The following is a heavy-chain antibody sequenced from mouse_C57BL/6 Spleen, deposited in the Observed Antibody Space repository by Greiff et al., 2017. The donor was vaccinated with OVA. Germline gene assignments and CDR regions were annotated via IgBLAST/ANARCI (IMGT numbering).Heavy chain of an antibody. CDR1: GYTFTSYC. CDR3: ARSITTVVAPAY. D-gene: IGHD1-1*01. V-gene: IGHV1-50*01. CDR2: IDPSDSYT. Sequence: QVQLQQPGAELVKPGASVKLSCKASGYTFTSYCMQWVKQRPGQGLEWIGEIDPSDSYTNYNQKFKGQATLTVDTSSSTAYMQLSSLTSEASAVYDCARSITTVVAPAYWGQGTLVTVSA. J-gene: IGHJ3*01.